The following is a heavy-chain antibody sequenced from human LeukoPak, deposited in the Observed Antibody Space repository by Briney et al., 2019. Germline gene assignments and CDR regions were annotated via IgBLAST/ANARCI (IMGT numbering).Heavy chain of an antibody. Sequence: VGSLRLSCAVSGFAFSSYWMHWVRQAPGQGLVWVYRINSYGSSTHYADSVKCRVTISRDNAKYTLYLQMNSLRDEDTAVYYCAREFRVLPDIWGQGTMVTVSS. V-gene: IGHV3-74*01. CDR3: AREFRVLPDI. CDR2: INSYGSST. J-gene: IGHJ3*02. D-gene: IGHD2-8*02. CDR1: GFAFSSYW.